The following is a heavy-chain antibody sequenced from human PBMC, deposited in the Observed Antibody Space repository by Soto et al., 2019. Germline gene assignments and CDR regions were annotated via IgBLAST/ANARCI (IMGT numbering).Heavy chain of an antibody. CDR2: INVYNGNT. CDR3: ARGVGSGSYYNQYNWFDP. D-gene: IGHD3-10*01. Sequence: QVQLVQSGGEVKKPGASVKVSCKASGYTFTNYGISWVRQAPGQGLERMGRINVYNGNTKYAQKVQGRVTMTTDTSTSTAYMELRSLRSDDTAVYYCARGVGSGSYYNQYNWFDPWGQGTLVTVSS. J-gene: IGHJ5*02. V-gene: IGHV1-18*01. CDR1: GYTFTNYG.